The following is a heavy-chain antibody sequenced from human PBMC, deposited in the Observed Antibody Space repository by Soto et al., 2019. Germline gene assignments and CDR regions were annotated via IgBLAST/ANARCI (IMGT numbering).Heavy chain of an antibody. J-gene: IGHJ4*02. CDR1: GFTVSSNY. D-gene: IGHD3-9*01. Sequence: PGGSLRLSCAASGFTVSSNYMSWVRQAPGKGLEWVSVIYSGGSTYYADSVKGRFTISRDNSKNTLYLQMNSLRAEDTAVYYCARDAGSRRVLRYFDWSFDYWGQGTLVTVSS. CDR2: IYSGGST. CDR3: ARDAGSRRVLRYFDWSFDY. V-gene: IGHV3-66*01.